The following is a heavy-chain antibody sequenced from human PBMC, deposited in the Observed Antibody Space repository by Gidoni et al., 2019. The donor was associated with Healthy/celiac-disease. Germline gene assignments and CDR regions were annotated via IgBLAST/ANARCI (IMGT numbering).Heavy chain of an antibody. CDR3: ARDMMDCSGGSCYWGEYYYYGMDV. CDR2: INAGNGNT. Sequence: QVQLVKSGAEVKKPGASVKVSCKASGYTFTSYAMHWVRQAPGQRLEWMGWINAGNGNTKYSQKFQGRVTITRDTSASTAYMELSSLRSEDTAVYYCARDMMDCSGGSCYWGEYYYYGMDVWGQGTTVTVSS. D-gene: IGHD2-15*01. CDR1: GYTFTSYA. J-gene: IGHJ6*02. V-gene: IGHV1-3*01.